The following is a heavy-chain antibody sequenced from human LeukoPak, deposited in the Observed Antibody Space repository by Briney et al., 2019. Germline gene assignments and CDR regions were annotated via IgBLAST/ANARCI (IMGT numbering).Heavy chain of an antibody. CDR2: ISSSSTTI. CDR1: GFTFSSYS. Sequence: PGGSLRLSCVASGFTFSSYSINWVRQAPGKGLEWVSYISSSSTTIYYADSVKGRFTITRDNAKNSLYLQMNSLRAEDTAVYYCARSFYYDTLTSYYFFDYWGQGTLVTVSS. J-gene: IGHJ4*02. V-gene: IGHV3-48*04. CDR3: ARSFYYDTLTSYYFFDY. D-gene: IGHD3-9*01.